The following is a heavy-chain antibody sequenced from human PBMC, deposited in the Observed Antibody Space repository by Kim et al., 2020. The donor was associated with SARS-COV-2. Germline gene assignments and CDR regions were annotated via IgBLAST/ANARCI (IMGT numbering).Heavy chain of an antibody. D-gene: IGHD3-10*01. CDR1: GYSISSGYY. CDR3: ARDDITMVRGVISELNKGWFDP. CDR2: IYHSGST. V-gene: IGHV4-38-2*02. Sequence: SETLSLTCTVSGYSISSGYYWGWIRQPPGKGLEWIVSIYHSGSTYYNPSLKSRVTISVDTSKNQFSLKLSSVTAADTAVYYCARDDITMVRGVISELNKGWFDPWGQGTLVTVSS. J-gene: IGHJ5*02.